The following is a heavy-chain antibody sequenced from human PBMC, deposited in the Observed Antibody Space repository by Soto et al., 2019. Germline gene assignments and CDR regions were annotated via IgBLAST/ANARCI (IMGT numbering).Heavy chain of an antibody. CDR1: GGTFSSYA. J-gene: IGHJ6*02. D-gene: IGHD2-2*01. CDR3: ARRVVQPAAKGYYYGMDV. V-gene: IGHV1-69*06. Sequence: GASVKVSCKASGGTFSSYAISWVRQAPGQGLEWMGGIIPIFGTANYAQKFQGRVTITADKSTSTAYMELSSLRSEDTAVYYCARRVVQPAAKGYYYGMDVWGQGATVTVSS. CDR2: IIPIFGTA.